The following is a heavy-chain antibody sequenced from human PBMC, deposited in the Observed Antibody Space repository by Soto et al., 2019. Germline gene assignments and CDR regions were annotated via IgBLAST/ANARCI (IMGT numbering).Heavy chain of an antibody. CDR2: ISWNSGSI. CDR1: GFTFDDYA. CDR3: AKDRTTKFRERDY. J-gene: IGHJ4*02. D-gene: IGHD1-1*01. Sequence: LRLSCAASGFTFDDYAMHWVRQAPGKGLEWVSGISWNSGSIGYADSVKGRFTISRDNAKNSLYLQMNSLRAEDTALYYCAKDRTTKFRERDYWGQGXLVSVSS. V-gene: IGHV3-9*01.